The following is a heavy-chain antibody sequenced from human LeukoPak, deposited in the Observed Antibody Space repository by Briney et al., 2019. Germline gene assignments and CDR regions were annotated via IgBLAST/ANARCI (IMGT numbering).Heavy chain of an antibody. CDR1: GYTFTSYD. Sequence: ASVKASCKASGYTFTSYDINWVRQATGQGLEWMGWMNPNSGNTGYAQKFQGRVTMTRNTSISTAYMELSSLRSEDTAVYYCARVRAVADYYYYGMDVWGQGTTVTVSS. CDR3: ARVRAVADYYYYGMDV. J-gene: IGHJ6*02. D-gene: IGHD6-19*01. V-gene: IGHV1-8*01. CDR2: MNPNSGNT.